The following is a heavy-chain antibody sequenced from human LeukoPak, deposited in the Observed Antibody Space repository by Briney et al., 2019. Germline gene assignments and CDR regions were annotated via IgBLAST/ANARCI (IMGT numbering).Heavy chain of an antibody. CDR1: GFTFSSYW. J-gene: IGHJ6*02. CDR3: ARGGGLDV. CDR2: IDYNGNVN. Sequence: GGSLRLSCAASGFTFSSYWMNWARQAPGKGLEWVASIDYNGNVNYYVDSVKGRFTISRDNAKNSLYLQMSNLRAEDTAVYFCARGGGLDVWGQGATVTVSS. V-gene: IGHV3-7*03. D-gene: IGHD3-16*01.